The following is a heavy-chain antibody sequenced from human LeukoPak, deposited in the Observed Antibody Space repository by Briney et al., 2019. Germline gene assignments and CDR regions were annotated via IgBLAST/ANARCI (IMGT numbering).Heavy chain of an antibody. V-gene: IGHV3-21*01. Sequence: PGGSLRLSCAASGFTFSSYSMNWVRQAPGKGLEWVSSISSSSSYIYYADSVKGRFTISRANAKNSLYLQMNSLRAEDTALYYCARYARGLGYMDVWGKGTTVTVSS. CDR3: ARYARGLGYMDV. CDR1: GFTFSSYS. J-gene: IGHJ6*03. CDR2: ISSSSSYI. D-gene: IGHD3-10*01.